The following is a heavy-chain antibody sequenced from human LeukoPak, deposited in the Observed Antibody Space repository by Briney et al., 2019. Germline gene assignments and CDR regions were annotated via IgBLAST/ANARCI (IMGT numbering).Heavy chain of an antibody. CDR2: IDGTNAYI. V-gene: IGHV3-21*01. J-gene: IGHJ5*02. CDR1: GFSFTTYP. Sequence: VGSLRLSCAASGFSFTTYPMIWVRQAPGKGLEWVSAIDGTNAYIDYADSVKGRFTISRDNTKNALYLQMSSLSAEDKAIYYYVKGFDYGDPRSNWFDPWGQGTLVTVSS. D-gene: IGHD4-17*01. CDR3: VKGFDYGDPRSNWFDP.